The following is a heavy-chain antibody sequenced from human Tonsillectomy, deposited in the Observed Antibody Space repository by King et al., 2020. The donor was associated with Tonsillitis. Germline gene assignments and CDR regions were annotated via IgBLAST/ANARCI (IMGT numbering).Heavy chain of an antibody. J-gene: IGHJ6*02. V-gene: IGHV3-23*04. CDR3: AKTSYSSSFGMDV. D-gene: IGHD6-6*01. CDR2: ISGSDGST. Sequence: VQLVESGGGLVQPGGSLRLSCAASGFTFSNYAMSWVRQAPGKGLEWVSAISGSDGSTYYADSVKGRFTISRDNSKNTLYLQMDSLRAEDTAVYYCAKTSYSSSFGMDVWGQGTTVTVS. CDR1: GFTFSNYA.